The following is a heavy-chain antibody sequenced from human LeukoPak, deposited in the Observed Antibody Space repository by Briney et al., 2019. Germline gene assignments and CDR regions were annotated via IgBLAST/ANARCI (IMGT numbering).Heavy chain of an antibody. CDR1: GYTFTSYG. V-gene: IGHV1-18*01. CDR2: ISGYNGNT. D-gene: IGHD6-13*01. Sequence: AAVQVSCKASGYTFTSYGISWVRQAPGRELEGMGWISGYNGNTNYAQKLQGRVTMTTDTSTSTAYMELRSLRSDDTAVYYCAGDGYGSSWYLDYWGQGTLVTVSS. J-gene: IGHJ4*02. CDR3: AGDGYGSSWYLDY.